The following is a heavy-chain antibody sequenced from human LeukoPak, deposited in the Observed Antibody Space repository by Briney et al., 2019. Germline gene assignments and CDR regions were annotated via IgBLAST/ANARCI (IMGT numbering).Heavy chain of an antibody. J-gene: IGHJ4*02. CDR2: IYYSGST. V-gene: IGHV4-39*01. Sequence: PSETLSLTCTVSGGSISSSSYYWGWIRQPPGKGLEWIGSIYYSGSTYYNPSLKSRVTISVDTSKNQFSLKLSSVTAADTAVYYCAREGLNYDFWSGYYYDSSGLGYWGQGTLVTVSP. CDR1: GGSISSSSYY. CDR3: AREGLNYDFWSGYYYDSSGLGY. D-gene: IGHD3-3*01.